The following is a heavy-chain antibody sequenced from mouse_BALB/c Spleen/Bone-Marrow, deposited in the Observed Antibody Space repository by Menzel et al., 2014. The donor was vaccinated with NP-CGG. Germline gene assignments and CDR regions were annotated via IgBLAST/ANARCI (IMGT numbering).Heavy chain of an antibody. V-gene: IGHV5-17*02. J-gene: IGHJ2*01. CDR1: GFTFSNFG. CDR3: ARSHFYGNYFDY. Sequence: VESGGGLVQPGGSRKLSCAASGFTFSNFGMHWFRQSPEKGLEWVAFVSTGSTIIYYADTVKGRFTISRDNPENTLFLQMTSLRSEDTAIYYCARSHFYGNYFDYWGQGTTLTVSS. CDR2: VSTGSTII. D-gene: IGHD2-1*01.